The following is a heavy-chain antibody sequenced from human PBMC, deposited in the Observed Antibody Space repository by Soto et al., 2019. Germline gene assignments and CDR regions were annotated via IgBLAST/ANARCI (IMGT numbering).Heavy chain of an antibody. CDR2: MSYDGSEK. CDR1: TITFSNYG. Sequence: QVQLVESGGGMVQPGRSLRLSCAASTITFSNYGMHWVRQAPGKGLEWVAVMSYDGSEKYYADSVKGRFTISRDNSKNTLYLEMNSLRADDTAVYYCAESNWNYLLGYYGMDVWGQGTTVTVSS. V-gene: IGHV3-30*18. CDR3: AESNWNYLLGYYGMDV. J-gene: IGHJ6*02. D-gene: IGHD1-7*01.